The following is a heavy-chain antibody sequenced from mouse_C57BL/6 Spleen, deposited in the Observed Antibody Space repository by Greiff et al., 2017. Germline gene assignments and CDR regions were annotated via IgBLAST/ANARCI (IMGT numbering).Heavy chain of an antibody. J-gene: IGHJ2*01. Sequence: EVNVVESGGGLVKPGGSLKLSCAASGFTFSDYGMHWVRQAPEKGLEWVAYISSGSSTIYYADTVKGRFTISRDNAKNTLFLQMTSLRSEDTAMYYCARGEDGYLGFGYWGQGTTLTVSS. CDR3: ARGEDGYLGFGY. V-gene: IGHV5-17*01. D-gene: IGHD2-3*01. CDR2: ISSGSSTI. CDR1: GFTFSDYG.